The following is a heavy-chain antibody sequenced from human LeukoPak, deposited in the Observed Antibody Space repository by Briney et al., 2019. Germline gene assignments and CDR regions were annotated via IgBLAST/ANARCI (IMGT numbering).Heavy chain of an antibody. CDR2: IYHSGST. V-gene: IGHV4-30-2*01. CDR1: GGSISSGGYY. D-gene: IGHD2-2*01. CDR3: ATSPIVVVPAAPNPGAFDI. J-gene: IGHJ3*02. Sequence: PSQTLSLTCTVSGGSISSGGYYWSWIRQPPGKGLEWIGYIYHSGSTYYNPSLKSRVTISVDRSKNQFSLKLSSVTAADTAVYYCATSPIVVVPAAPNPGAFDIWGRGTMVTVSS.